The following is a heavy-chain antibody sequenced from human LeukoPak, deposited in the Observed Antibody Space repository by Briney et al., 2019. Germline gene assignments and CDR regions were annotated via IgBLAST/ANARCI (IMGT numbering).Heavy chain of an antibody. D-gene: IGHD3-9*01. V-gene: IGHV1-46*01. CDR1: GYTFTSYY. CDR3: ATGPLDWQPYYLAY. J-gene: IGHJ4*02. Sequence: EASVKVSCKASGYTFTSYYMHWVRQAPGQGLEWMGIINPSGGSTSYAQKFQGRVTMTTETSTSTAYMDLRSLRSDDTAVYYCATGPLDWQPYYLAYWGQGTLVTVSS. CDR2: INPSGGST.